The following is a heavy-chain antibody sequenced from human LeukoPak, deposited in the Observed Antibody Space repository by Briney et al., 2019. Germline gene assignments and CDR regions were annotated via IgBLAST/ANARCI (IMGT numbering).Heavy chain of an antibody. CDR3: ARDEYYDFWSGQYPTLDY. J-gene: IGHJ4*02. CDR1: GFTFSSYG. Sequence: GGSLRLSCAASGFTFSSYGMHWVRQAPGKGLEWVAFIRYDGSNKYYADSVKGRFTISRDNSKNTLYLQMNSLRAEDTAVYYCARDEYYDFWSGQYPTLDYWGQGTLVTVSS. CDR2: IRYDGSNK. V-gene: IGHV3-30*02. D-gene: IGHD3-3*01.